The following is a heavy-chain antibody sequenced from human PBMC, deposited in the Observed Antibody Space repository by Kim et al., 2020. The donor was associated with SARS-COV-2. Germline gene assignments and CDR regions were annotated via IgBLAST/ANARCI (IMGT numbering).Heavy chain of an antibody. CDR3: XREXXGESHDAFDI. CDR2: IIPIFGTA. Sequence: SVKVSCKASGGTFSSYAISWVRQAPGQGLEWMGGIIPIFGTANYAQKYRGRVTXXAYXXTSTAYMELXSLRSEDTAVYXXXREXXGESHDAFDIWXXGTXXXV. J-gene: IGHJ3*02. CDR1: GGTFSSYA. D-gene: IGHD3-10*01. V-gene: IGHV1-69*13.